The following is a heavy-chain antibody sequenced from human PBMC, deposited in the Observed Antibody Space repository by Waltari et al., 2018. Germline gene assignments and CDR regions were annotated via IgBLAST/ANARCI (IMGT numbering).Heavy chain of an antibody. CDR3: SGEAARQGRKYYFDY. CDR1: GGSISSSSYY. Sequence: QLQLQESGPGLVKPSETLSLTCTVSGGSISSSSYYWGWIRQPPGKGMEWIGSIYYSGSTYYNPSLKSRVTISVDTSKNQFSLKLSSVTAADTAVYYCSGEAARQGRKYYFDYWGQGTLVTVSS. J-gene: IGHJ4*02. V-gene: IGHV4-39*07. D-gene: IGHD6-6*01. CDR2: IYYSGST.